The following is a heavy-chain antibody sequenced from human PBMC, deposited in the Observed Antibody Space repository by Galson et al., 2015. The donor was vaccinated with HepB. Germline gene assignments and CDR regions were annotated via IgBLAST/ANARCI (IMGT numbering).Heavy chain of an antibody. D-gene: IGHD2-2*01. CDR2: IDPSDSYT. CDR1: GYSFTSYW. CDR3: ARASADIVVVPAAKRMDYYYGMDV. Sequence: QSGAEVKKPGESLRISCKGSGYSFTSYWIGWVRQMPGKGLEWMGRIDPSDSYTNYSPSFQGHVTISADKSISTAYLQWSSLKASDTAMYYCARASADIVVVPAAKRMDYYYGMDVWGQGTTVTVSS. J-gene: IGHJ6*02. V-gene: IGHV5-10-1*01.